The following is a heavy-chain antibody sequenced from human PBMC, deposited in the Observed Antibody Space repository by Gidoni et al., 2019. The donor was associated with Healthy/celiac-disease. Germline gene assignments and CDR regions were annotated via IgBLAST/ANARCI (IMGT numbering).Heavy chain of an antibody. D-gene: IGHD1-1*01. CDR1: GYSFTSYW. V-gene: IGHV5-10-1*03. CDR3: ARTTLRLSHYYYYGMDV. J-gene: IGHJ6*02. Sequence: EVQLVQSGAEVKKPGESLRISCKGSGYSFTSYWISWVRQMPGKGLEWMGRIDPSDSYTNYSPSFQGHVTISADKSISTAYLQWSSLKASDTAMYYCARTTLRLSHYYYYGMDVWGQGTTVTVSS. CDR2: IDPSDSYT.